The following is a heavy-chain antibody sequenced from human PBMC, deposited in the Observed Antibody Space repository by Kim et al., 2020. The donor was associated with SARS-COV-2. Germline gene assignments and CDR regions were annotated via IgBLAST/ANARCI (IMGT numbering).Heavy chain of an antibody. Sequence: GGSLRLSCAASGFTFSSYAMHWVRQAPGKGLEWVAVISYDGSNKYYADSVKGRFTISRDNSKNTLYLQMNSLRAGDTAVYYCARVWMTTVTPGDYWGQGTLVTVSS. CDR3: ARVWMTTVTPGDY. CDR1: GFTFSSYA. J-gene: IGHJ4*02. V-gene: IGHV3-30*04. D-gene: IGHD4-17*01. CDR2: ISYDGSNK.